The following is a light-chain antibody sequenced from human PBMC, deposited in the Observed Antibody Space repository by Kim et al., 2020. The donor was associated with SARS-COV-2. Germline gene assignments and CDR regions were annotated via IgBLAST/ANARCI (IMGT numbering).Light chain of an antibody. CDR3: QQYGNTPQT. CDR1: QTVSANY. V-gene: IGKV3-20*01. Sequence: SPGDGASLSGRASQTVSANYLAWYQQKPGQAPRLLIYGVFNRATGIPDRCSGSGSGTDFTLTISRLEPEDFAVYYCQQYGNTPQTFGGGTKVDIK. J-gene: IGKJ4*01. CDR2: GVF.